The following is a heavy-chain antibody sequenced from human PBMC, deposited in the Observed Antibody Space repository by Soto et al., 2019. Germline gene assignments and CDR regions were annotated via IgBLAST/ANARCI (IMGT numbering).Heavy chain of an antibody. V-gene: IGHV4-4*07. Sequence: WETLSLTSTVSGASISGFYWSWIRKSAGKGLEWIGRIYATGTTDYNPSLKSRVMMSVDTSKKQFSLKLRSVTAADTAVYYCVRDGTKTLRDWFDPWGQGISVTVSS. CDR1: GASISGFY. J-gene: IGHJ5*02. CDR2: IYATGTT. CDR3: VRDGTKTLRDWFDP. D-gene: IGHD1-1*01.